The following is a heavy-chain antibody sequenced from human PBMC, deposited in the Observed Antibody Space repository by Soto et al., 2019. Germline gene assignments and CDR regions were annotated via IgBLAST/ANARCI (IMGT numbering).Heavy chain of an antibody. V-gene: IGHV4-34*01. Sequence: SETLSLTCAVYGGSFSGYYWSWIRQPPGKGLEWIGEINHSGSTNYNPSLKSRVTISVDTSKNQFSLKLSSVTAADTAVYYCARVRIASAGLPTPCYYYYYGMDVWGQGTTVTVSS. CDR2: INHSGST. CDR3: ARVRIASAGLPTPCYYYYYGMDV. CDR1: GGSFSGYY. D-gene: IGHD6-13*01. J-gene: IGHJ6*02.